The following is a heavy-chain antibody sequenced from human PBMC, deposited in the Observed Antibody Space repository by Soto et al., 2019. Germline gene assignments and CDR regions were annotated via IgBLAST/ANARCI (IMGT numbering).Heavy chain of an antibody. CDR3: ASSTVVVIGGAFDI. CDR2: IYHSGST. V-gene: IGHV4-30-2*01. CDR1: GGSLSSGGNS. D-gene: IGHD2-15*01. J-gene: IGHJ3*02. Sequence: SETLSLTWPVSGGSLSSGGNSWSWIRQPPGKGLEWIGYIYHSGSTYYNPSLKSRVTISVDRSKNQFSLKLSSVTAADTAVYYCASSTVVVIGGAFDIWGQGTMVTVSS.